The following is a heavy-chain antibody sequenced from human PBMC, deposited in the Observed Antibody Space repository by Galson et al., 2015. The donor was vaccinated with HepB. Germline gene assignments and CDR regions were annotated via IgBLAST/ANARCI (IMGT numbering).Heavy chain of an antibody. Sequence: CAASGFTFSSYAMHWVRQAPGKGLEWVAVISYDGSNKYYADSVKGRFTISRDNSKNTLYLQMNSLRAEDTAVYYCTRSGYCSGGSCLRHFDYWGQGTLVTVSS. CDR2: ISYDGSNK. V-gene: IGHV3-30-3*01. CDR1: GFTFSSYA. D-gene: IGHD2-15*01. J-gene: IGHJ4*02. CDR3: TRSGYCSGGSCLRHFDY.